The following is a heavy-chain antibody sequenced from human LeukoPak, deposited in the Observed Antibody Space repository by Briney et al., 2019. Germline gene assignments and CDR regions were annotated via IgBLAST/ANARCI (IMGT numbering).Heavy chain of an antibody. CDR3: ARIDPGAFDI. J-gene: IGHJ3*02. V-gene: IGHV3-66*01. CDR2: VYGGGST. Sequence: GGFLRLSCAASGFIVSSDYMSWVRQAPGKGLEWVSVVYGGGSTYYADSVKGRFTISRDNSKNTLYLQMNSLRAEDTAVYYCARIDPGAFDIWGQGTMVTVSS. CDR1: GFIVSSDY.